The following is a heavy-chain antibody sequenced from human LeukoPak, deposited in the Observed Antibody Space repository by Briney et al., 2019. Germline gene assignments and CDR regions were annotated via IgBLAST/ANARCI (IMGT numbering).Heavy chain of an antibody. CDR1: GFTVSNAW. CDR2: IKNKTDGGTT. CDR3: ARDFSLQLFDY. D-gene: IGHD5-24*01. J-gene: IGHJ4*02. Sequence: PGGSLRLSCAASGFTVSNAWMTWVRQAPGKGLEWVGRIKNKTDGGTTDYAAPVKGRFTISRDDSKNTLYLQMNSLRAEDAAVYYCARDFSLQLFDYWGQGTLVTVFS. V-gene: IGHV3-15*01.